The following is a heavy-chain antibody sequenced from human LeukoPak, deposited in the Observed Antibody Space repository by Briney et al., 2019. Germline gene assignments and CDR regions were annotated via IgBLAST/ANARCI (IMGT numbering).Heavy chain of an antibody. CDR3: ARGGGLDV. V-gene: IGHV3-7*03. D-gene: IGHD3-16*01. Sequence: PGGSLRLSCAASGLTFCSYWMNWARQAPGKGLEWVASINHNGNVNYYVDSVKGRFTISRDNAKNSLYLQMSNLRAEDTAVYFCARGGGLDVWGQGATVTISS. J-gene: IGHJ6*02. CDR1: GLTFCSYW. CDR2: INHNGNVN.